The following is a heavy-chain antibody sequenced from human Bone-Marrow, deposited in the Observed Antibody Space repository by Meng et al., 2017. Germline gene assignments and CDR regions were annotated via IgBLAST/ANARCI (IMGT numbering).Heavy chain of an antibody. V-gene: IGHV3-15*01. CDR1: GFTFSNAW. CDR3: ARRLLWFGELLHAFDI. Sequence: GESLKLSCPASGFTFSNAWMSWVRQAPGEGLEGVGRIKRKTEGGTTDYAAPVKGRFTISIDDSKNTLYLQMNSLKAEDTAVYYCARRLLWFGELLHAFDIWGQGTMVTVSS. CDR2: IKRKTEGGTT. J-gene: IGHJ3*02. D-gene: IGHD3-10*01.